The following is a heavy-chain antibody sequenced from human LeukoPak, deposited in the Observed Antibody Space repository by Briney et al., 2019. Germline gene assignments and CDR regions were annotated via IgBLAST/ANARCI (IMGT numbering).Heavy chain of an antibody. CDR1: GFTFSDYY. D-gene: IGHD2-2*01. Sequence: KPGGSLRLSCAASGFTFSDYYMSWIRQAPGKGLEWVSYISSSSSYTNYADSVKGRFTISRDNAKNSLYLQMNSLRAEDTAVYYCARGLNSCYVKWGWFDPWGQGTLVTVSS. CDR3: ARGLNSCYVKWGWFDP. V-gene: IGHV3-11*05. CDR2: ISSSSSYT. J-gene: IGHJ5*02.